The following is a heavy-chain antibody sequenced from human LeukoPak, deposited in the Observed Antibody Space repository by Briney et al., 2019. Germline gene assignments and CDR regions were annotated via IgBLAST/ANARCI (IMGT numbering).Heavy chain of an antibody. CDR3: AKDMVRGASMYNWFDP. CDR1: GFTFSSYG. V-gene: IGHV3-30*02. D-gene: IGHD3-10*01. J-gene: IGHJ5*02. CDR2: IRYDGSNK. Sequence: GGSLRLSCAASGFTFSSYGMHWVRQAPGKGLEWVAFIRYDGSNKYHADSVKGRFTISRDNSKNTLYLQMNSLRAEDTAVYYCAKDMVRGASMYNWFDPWGQGTLVTVSS.